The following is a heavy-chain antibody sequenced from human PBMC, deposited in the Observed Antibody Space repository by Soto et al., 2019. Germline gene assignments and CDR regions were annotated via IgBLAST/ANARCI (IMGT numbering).Heavy chain of an antibody. CDR1: GRSISSVDYY. D-gene: IGHD3-10*01. J-gene: IGHJ4*02. CDR2: IHYSGST. V-gene: IGHV4-31*11. Sequence: QVQLQESGPGLVKPSQTLSLTCAVSGRSISSVDYYWSWIRHLPGEDLEWIGYIHYSGSTSYNPSLKSRGTMSVDTSKNQFSLKLRSVSAADTAVYYCARENVGREHAEIDYWGQGTLVTVSS. CDR3: ARENVGREHAEIDY.